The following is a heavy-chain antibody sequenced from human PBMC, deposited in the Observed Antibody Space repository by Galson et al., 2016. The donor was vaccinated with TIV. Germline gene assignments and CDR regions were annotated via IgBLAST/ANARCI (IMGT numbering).Heavy chain of an antibody. J-gene: IGHJ6*02. Sequence: SLRLSCAASGFTFSSYWVSWVRQAPGKGLEWVCSITGSSYIYYADSVKGRFTISRDNAVNSVSLQMNSLRAEDTAVYYCARHYGSGSHFYYYNGMDVWGQGTTVTVSS. D-gene: IGHD3-10*01. CDR3: ARHYGSGSHFYYYNGMDV. CDR2: ITGSSYI. CDR1: GFTFSSYW. V-gene: IGHV3-21*01.